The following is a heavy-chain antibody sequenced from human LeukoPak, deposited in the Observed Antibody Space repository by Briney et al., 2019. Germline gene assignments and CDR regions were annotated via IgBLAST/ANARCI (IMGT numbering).Heavy chain of an antibody. D-gene: IGHD3-10*01. Sequence: QPGGSLRLSCAASGFTFSSYWMSWVRPAPGEGLGRVANITQDGSAKYYVDSVKGRFTNSRENTKSSLYLQMNSLRAKDAGVYYCAREEYSGSLSPGYWGQGTLVTVSS. J-gene: IGHJ4*02. CDR3: AREEYSGSLSPGY. V-gene: IGHV3-7*03. CDR2: ITQDGSAK. CDR1: GFTFSSYW.